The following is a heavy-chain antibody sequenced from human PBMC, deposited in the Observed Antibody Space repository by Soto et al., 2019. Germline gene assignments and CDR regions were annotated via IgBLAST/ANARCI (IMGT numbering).Heavy chain of an antibody. J-gene: IGHJ5*01. CDR3: AKGWCDS. V-gene: IGHV3-23*01. Sequence: EVQLFDSGGDLVQPGGSLRLSCAASGFSFSSHVTSWVRQAPGKGLEWVSSISGSGGGTYYADSVKGRFIISRDNSKNTLALQMNSLRVEDTAVYYCAKGWCDSWGQGNLVTVSS. CDR2: ISGSGGGT. CDR1: GFSFSSHV.